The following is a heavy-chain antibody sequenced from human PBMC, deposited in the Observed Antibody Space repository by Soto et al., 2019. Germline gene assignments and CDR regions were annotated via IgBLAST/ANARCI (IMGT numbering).Heavy chain of an antibody. CDR3: AKDRRGMGNSGYYNDAFDI. D-gene: IGHD3-22*01. CDR2: ISGSGGST. J-gene: IGHJ3*02. CDR1: GFIFSNYA. V-gene: IGHV3-23*01. Sequence: EVQLLESGGGLVQPGGSLRLSCAASGFIFSNYAMSWVRQAPGKGLEWVSAISGSGGSTYYADSVKGRFTISRDNSKNTLYLQMNSLRAEDTAVYYCAKDRRGMGNSGYYNDAFDIWGQGTMVTVSS.